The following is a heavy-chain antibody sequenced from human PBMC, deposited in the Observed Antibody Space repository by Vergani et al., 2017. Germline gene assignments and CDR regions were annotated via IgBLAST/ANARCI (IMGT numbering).Heavy chain of an antibody. CDR3: ARSQGDYWYFDL. V-gene: IGHV4-38-2*01. Sequence: QVRLEESGPGLVKPSETLSLTCSVSGYSIGSGFYWAWIRQSPGEGLQWLTSIHNRGKTYHNPSLKSRVSVSLDTSKDGFSRNLTSATATDTAVYYCARSQGDYWYFDLWGPGSQVTVSS. D-gene: IGHD2-21*01. CDR2: IHNRGKT. J-gene: IGHJ2*01. CDR1: GYSIGSGFY.